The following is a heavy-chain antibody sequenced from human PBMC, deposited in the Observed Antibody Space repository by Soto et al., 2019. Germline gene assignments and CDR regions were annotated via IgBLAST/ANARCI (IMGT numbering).Heavy chain of an antibody. CDR3: ARLGGYVSVGYYYLWDS. J-gene: IGHJ4*02. Sequence: QLQLQESGPGLVKPSETLSLTCRVSDGSMNSDSSYWGWIRQPPGKVLEWIGVINHSRSTYHNLSLKGRVTMSVDASRNQFSLQLTSMTAADTAVYYCARLGGYVSVGYYYLWDSWGQGTLVTVSS. CDR1: DGSMNSDSSY. V-gene: IGHV4-39*01. CDR2: INHSRST. D-gene: IGHD3-22*01.